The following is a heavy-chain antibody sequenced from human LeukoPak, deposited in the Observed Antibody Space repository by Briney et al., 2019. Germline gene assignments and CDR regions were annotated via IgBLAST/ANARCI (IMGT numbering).Heavy chain of an antibody. CDR1: GSTFSSYG. CDR2: ISGYNGNT. V-gene: IGHV1-18*01. Sequence: ASVKVSCKASGSTFSSYGISWVRQAPGQGLEWMGWISGYNGNTKYAQKFQGRVTMTTDTSTSTAYMELRSLRSDDTAVYYCARVGDYNGYDYLNWFDPWGQGTLVTVSS. D-gene: IGHD5-12*01. CDR3: ARVGDYNGYDYLNWFDP. J-gene: IGHJ5*02.